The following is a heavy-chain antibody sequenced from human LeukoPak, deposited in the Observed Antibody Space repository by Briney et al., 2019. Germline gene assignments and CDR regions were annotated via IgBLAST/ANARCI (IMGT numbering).Heavy chain of an antibody. CDR2: INHSGST. V-gene: IGHV4-61*01. D-gene: IGHD3-22*01. J-gene: IGHJ5*02. CDR3: ARGIRRITMIVVVINDRNWFDP. CDR1: GGSVSSGSYY. Sequence: SETLSLTCTVSGGSVSSGSYYWSWIRQPPGKGLEWIGEINHSGSTNYNPSLKSRVTISVDTSKNQFSLKLSSVTAADTAVYYCARGIRRITMIVVVINDRNWFDPWGQGTLVTVSS.